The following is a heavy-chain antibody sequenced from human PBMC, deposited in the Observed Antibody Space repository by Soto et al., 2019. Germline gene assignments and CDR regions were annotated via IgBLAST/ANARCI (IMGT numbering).Heavy chain of an antibody. D-gene: IGHD6-13*01. Sequence: QVQLVESGGGVVQPGRSLRLSCAASGLTFSSYAMHWVRQAPGKGLEWVTIISYDGSNEYYADSVKGRFTISRDNSKNTLYLQMNSLTVEDTAVYYCAGTTIPYRTAAAGPDYWGQGTLVAVSS. J-gene: IGHJ4*02. CDR3: AGTTIPYRTAAAGPDY. CDR2: ISYDGSNE. V-gene: IGHV3-30-3*01. CDR1: GLTFSSYA.